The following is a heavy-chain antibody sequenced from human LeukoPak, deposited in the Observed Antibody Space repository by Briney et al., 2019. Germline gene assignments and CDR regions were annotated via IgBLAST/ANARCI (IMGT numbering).Heavy chain of an antibody. CDR3: ARKPSLRDSSGYYGFDY. CDR2: IYYSGST. Sequence: SETLSLTCTVSGGSISSSSYYWGWIRQPPGQGLEWIGSIYYSGSTYYNPSLKSRVTISVDTSKNQFSLKLSSVTAADTAVYYCARKPSLRDSSGYYGFDYWGQGTLVTVSS. CDR1: GGSISSSSYY. V-gene: IGHV4-39*01. D-gene: IGHD3-22*01. J-gene: IGHJ4*02.